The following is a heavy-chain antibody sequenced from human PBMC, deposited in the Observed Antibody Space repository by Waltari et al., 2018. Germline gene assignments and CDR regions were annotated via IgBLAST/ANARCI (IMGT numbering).Heavy chain of an antibody. CDR3: ARGPSATVGGYCSGGSCYSSLYDY. J-gene: IGHJ4*02. CDR2: INHSGSN. D-gene: IGHD2-15*01. CDR1: GGSFSGYY. Sequence: QVQLQQWGAGLLKPSETLSLTCAVYGGSFSGYYWSWIRQPPGKGLEWIGEINHSGSNNDNPSRKSRVTITVDTSKNQFSLKLSSVTAADTAVYYWARGPSATVGGYCSGGSCYSSLYDYWGQGTLVTVSS. V-gene: IGHV4-34*01.